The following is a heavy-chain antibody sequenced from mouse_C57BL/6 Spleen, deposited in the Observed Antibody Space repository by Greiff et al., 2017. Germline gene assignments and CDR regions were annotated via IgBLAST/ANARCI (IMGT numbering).Heavy chain of an antibody. J-gene: IGHJ2*01. Sequence: QVQLKQSVAELVRPGASVTLSCKASGYTFTDYEMHWVKQTPVHGLEWIGAIDPETGGTAYNQKFKGKAILTADKSSSTAYMELRSLTSEDSAVYYCTRLDTTVVANFDYWGQGTTLTVSS. CDR2: IDPETGGT. V-gene: IGHV1-15*01. D-gene: IGHD1-1*01. CDR3: TRLDTTVVANFDY. CDR1: GYTFTDYE.